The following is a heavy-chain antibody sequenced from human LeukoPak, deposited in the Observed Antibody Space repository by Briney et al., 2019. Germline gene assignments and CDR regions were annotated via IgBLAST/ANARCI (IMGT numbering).Heavy chain of an antibody. Sequence: PSETLSLTCTVSGGSISSDSHYWGWIRQPPGKGLDWIASISYSGTTYYNPSLKSRVSISSDTSKNQFSLTLTSVTAADTAVYYCVKSYGVQPYDCWGQGTPVTVSS. CDR3: VKSYGVQPYDC. CDR2: ISYSGTT. J-gene: IGHJ4*01. V-gene: IGHV4-39*01. D-gene: IGHD5-18*01. CDR1: GGSISSDSHY.